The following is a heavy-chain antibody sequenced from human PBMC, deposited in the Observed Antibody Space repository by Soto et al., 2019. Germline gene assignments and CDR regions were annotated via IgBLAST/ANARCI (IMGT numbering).Heavy chain of an antibody. CDR3: ARSMVRLYYGMDI. V-gene: IGHV4-31*03. CDR2: IYYGGST. J-gene: IGHJ6*02. CDR1: GGSISSGGYY. Sequence: SETLSLTCTVSGGSISSGGYYWSWIRQHPGKGLEWIGYIYYGGSTYYNPSLKSRVTISVDTSKNQFSLKLSSVTAADTAVYYCARSMVRLYYGMDIWGQGTTVTVSS. D-gene: IGHD3-10*01.